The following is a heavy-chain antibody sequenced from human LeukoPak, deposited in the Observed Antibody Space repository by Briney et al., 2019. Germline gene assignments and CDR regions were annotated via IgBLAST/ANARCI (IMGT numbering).Heavy chain of an antibody. Sequence: ASVKVSCKASGYTFTGYGIIWVRQAPGQGLEWMGWISPYNGNTNYAQKFQGRVTMTIDTSTTTTYMELRSLRSDDTAVYYCARDLDSGGTTFRALNYWGQGTLVTVSS. CDR3: ARDLDSGGTTFRALNY. D-gene: IGHD1-14*01. CDR2: ISPYNGNT. CDR1: GYTFTGYG. J-gene: IGHJ4*02. V-gene: IGHV1-18*04.